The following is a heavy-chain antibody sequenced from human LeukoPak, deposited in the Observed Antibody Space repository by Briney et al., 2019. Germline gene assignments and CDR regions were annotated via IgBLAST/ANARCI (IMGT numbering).Heavy chain of an antibody. CDR3: ARRGVFDRGYYYDSSGKGGLDY. Sequence: GALLLSCSASGFTFSSYWMHWVRQAPGKGLVWVSRINSDGSSTSYADSVKGRFTISRDNAKNTLYLQMNSLRAEDTAVYYCARRGVFDRGYYYDSSGKGGLDYWGQGTLVTVSS. CDR2: INSDGSST. V-gene: IGHV3-74*01. J-gene: IGHJ4*02. CDR1: GFTFSSYW. D-gene: IGHD3-22*01.